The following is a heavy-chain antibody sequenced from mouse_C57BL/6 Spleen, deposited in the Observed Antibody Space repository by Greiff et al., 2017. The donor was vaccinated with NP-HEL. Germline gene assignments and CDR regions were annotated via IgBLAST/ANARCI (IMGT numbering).Heavy chain of an antibody. Sequence: QVQLQQSGAELVKPGASVKLSCKASGYTFTEYTIHWVKQRPGPGLEWTGWFYPGSGSIKYNEKFKDKATLTADKSSSTGYMERSRLTSEDSAVLCFAGHAEGYYADYWGQGTTLTVSS. CDR3: AGHAEGYYADY. J-gene: IGHJ2*01. CDR1: GYTFTEYT. D-gene: IGHD3-2*02. CDR2: FYPGSGSI. V-gene: IGHV1-62-2*01.